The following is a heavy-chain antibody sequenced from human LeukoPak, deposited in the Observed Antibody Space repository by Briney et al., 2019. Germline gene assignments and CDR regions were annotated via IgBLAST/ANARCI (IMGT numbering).Heavy chain of an antibody. V-gene: IGHV1-2*02. CDR2: INPNSGGT. D-gene: IGHD3-9*01. J-gene: IGHJ4*02. CDR1: GYTFTGYY. CDR3: ARALRYFDWYTNY. Sequence: ASVKVSCKASGYTFTGYYMHRVRQAPGQGLEWMGWINPNSGGTNYAQKFQGRVTMTRDTSISTAYMELSRLRSDDTAVYYCARALRYFDWYTNYWGQGTLVTVSS.